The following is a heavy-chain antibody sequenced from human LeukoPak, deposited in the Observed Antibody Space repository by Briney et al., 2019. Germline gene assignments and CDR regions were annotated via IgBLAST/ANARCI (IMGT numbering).Heavy chain of an antibody. J-gene: IGHJ5*02. Sequence: SETLSLTCAVYGGSLSDYYWSWIRQPPGKGLEWIGEINHSGSTNYNPSLKSRVTISVDTSKNQFSLRLSSVTAADTAVYYCATMWSGAFDPWGQGTLVTVSS. D-gene: IGHD2-21*01. CDR1: GGSLSDYY. CDR3: ATMWSGAFDP. CDR2: INHSGST. V-gene: IGHV4-34*01.